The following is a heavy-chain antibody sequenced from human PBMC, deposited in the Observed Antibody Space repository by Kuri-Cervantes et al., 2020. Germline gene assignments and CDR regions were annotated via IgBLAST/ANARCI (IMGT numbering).Heavy chain of an antibody. V-gene: IGHV4-39*02. CDR2: IYYSGST. CDR1: GGSISGSSYY. D-gene: IGHD6-19*01. CDR3: ARSGGVSGPFDY. Sequence: SETLSLTCTVSGGSISGSSYYWGWIRQPPGKGLVWIGSIYYSGSTYYNPSLKSRVTISVDTSKNHFSLKLSSVTAADTAVYYSARSGGVSGPFDYWGQGTLVTVSS. J-gene: IGHJ4*02.